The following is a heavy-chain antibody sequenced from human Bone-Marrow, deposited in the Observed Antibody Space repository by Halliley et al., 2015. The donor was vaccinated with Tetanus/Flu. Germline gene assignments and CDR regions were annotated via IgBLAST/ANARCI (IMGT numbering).Heavy chain of an antibody. CDR2: IYHSGST. CDR3: ARSLDSGGHEIDY. D-gene: IGHD4-17*01. Sequence: LEWIGYIYHSGSTNYNPSLKSRVTIPLDRSKNQFSLNLTSVAAADTAVYYCARSLDSGGHEIDYWGQGALVTVSS. J-gene: IGHJ4*02. V-gene: IGHV4-30-2*01.